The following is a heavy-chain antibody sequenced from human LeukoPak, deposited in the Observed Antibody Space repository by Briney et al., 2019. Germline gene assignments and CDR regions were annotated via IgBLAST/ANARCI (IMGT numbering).Heavy chain of an antibody. CDR3: ARDRYLDFWSGYWAG. Sequence: GASVKVSRKASGYTFTGYYMHWVRQAPGQGLEWMGWINPNSGGTNYAQKFQGRVTMTRDTSISTAYMELSRLRSDDTAVYYCARDRYLDFWSGYWAGWGQGTLVTVSS. CDR2: INPNSGGT. V-gene: IGHV1-2*02. J-gene: IGHJ4*02. D-gene: IGHD3-3*01. CDR1: GYTFTGYY.